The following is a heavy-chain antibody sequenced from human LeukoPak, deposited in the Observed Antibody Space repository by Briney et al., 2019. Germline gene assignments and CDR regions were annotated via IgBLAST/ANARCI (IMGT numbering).Heavy chain of an antibody. CDR2: IYYSGST. J-gene: IGHJ4*02. V-gene: IGHV4-59*08. CDR3: ARRYCSGGTCYGDY. D-gene: IGHD2-15*01. CDR1: GGSISSYY. Sequence: RASETLSLTCTVSGGSISSYYWSWIRQPPGKGLEWIGYIYYSGSTNYNPSLKSRVTIPVDTSKNQFSLKLSSVTAAATAVYYCARRYCSGGTCYGDYWGQGTLVTVSS.